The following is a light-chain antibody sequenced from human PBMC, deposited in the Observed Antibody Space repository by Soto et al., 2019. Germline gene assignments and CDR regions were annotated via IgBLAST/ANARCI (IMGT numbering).Light chain of an antibody. V-gene: IGKV1-5*01. CDR2: DAS. J-gene: IGKJ1*01. Sequence: DIQLTQSPSTLSASVGDRVTITCRASQSLNNRLAWYQKKPGNAPTFLIYDASTLESGVSSRFSGSGSGTEWLLTITDLKPEVLATDFCHQYKTHSTFGQGTKVDIK. CDR1: QSLNNR. CDR3: HQYKTHST.